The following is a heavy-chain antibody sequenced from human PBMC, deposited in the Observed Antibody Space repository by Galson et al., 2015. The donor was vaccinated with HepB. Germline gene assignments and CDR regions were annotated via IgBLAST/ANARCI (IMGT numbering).Heavy chain of an antibody. J-gene: IGHJ5*02. CDR2: INTNTGNP. CDR3: ATSPYYGSGTYSNAWFDP. CDR1: GYIFSNYA. V-gene: IGHV7-4-1*02. D-gene: IGHD3-10*01. Sequence: SVKVSCKASGYIFSNYAMNWVRQAPGQGLEWLGWINTNTGNPTYAQDFTGRFVFSLDTSVTTAYLQITSLKAEDTAVYYCATSPYYGSGTYSNAWFDPWGQGTLVTVSS.